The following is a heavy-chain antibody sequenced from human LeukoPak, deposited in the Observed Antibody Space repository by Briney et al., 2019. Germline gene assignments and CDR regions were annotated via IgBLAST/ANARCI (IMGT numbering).Heavy chain of an antibody. CDR1: GASIRTYQ. D-gene: IGHD4-23*01. Sequence: SETLSLTCTVSGASIRTYQWSWFRQSPGKGLEWTASIYDSGYTNYSPSLKSRTTISVDTSNNQFSLRLTSVTAADTAVCYCARLNKAGGSHRDFDCWGQGTLVTVSS. CDR2: IYDSGYT. CDR3: ARLNKAGGSHRDFDC. J-gene: IGHJ4*02. V-gene: IGHV4-59*08.